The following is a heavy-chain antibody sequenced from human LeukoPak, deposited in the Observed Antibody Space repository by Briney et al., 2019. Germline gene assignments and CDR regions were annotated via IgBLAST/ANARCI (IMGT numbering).Heavy chain of an antibody. CDR1: GGSIISYY. Sequence: PSETLSLTCTVSGGSIISYYCYWIRHPPRPGQDLIGYIYYSGTTNYNPSLKSRVTISVDTSKHQFSPKVNSVTAADTAVYYCVRSKSGNYGWFDPWGQGTLVTVSS. CDR3: VRSKSGNYGWFDP. V-gene: IGHV4-59*01. CDR2: IYYSGTT. J-gene: IGHJ5*02. D-gene: IGHD4-23*01.